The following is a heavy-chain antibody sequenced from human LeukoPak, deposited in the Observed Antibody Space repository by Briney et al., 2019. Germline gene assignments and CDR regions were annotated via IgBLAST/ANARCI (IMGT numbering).Heavy chain of an antibody. CDR1: RFILSNYW. Sequence: GGSLRLSCAASRFILSNYWMHWVRQAPGKGPVWVSRINSDGSNTRYADSVKGRFTISRDNAKNTLYLQMNSLRDEDTAVYYCAREDYCSGGSCLENWFDPWGQGTLVTVSS. V-gene: IGHV3-74*01. J-gene: IGHJ5*02. CDR3: AREDYCSGGSCLENWFDP. D-gene: IGHD2-15*01. CDR2: INSDGSNT.